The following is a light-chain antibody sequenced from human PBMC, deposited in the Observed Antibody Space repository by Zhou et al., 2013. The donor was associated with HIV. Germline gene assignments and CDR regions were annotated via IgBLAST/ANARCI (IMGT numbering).Light chain of an antibody. Sequence: DIVMTQSPLSLSVSPGEPASISCRSSQSLLHSNGYIYLSWYLQKPGQSPQLLLYLISNRASGVPDRFSGSGSGTEFTLKISRVEAADVGVYYCMQRLDFPWTFGQGTKVEVK. CDR2: LIS. CDR1: QSLLHSNGYIY. J-gene: IGKJ1*01. CDR3: MQRLDFPWT. V-gene: IGKV2-28*01.